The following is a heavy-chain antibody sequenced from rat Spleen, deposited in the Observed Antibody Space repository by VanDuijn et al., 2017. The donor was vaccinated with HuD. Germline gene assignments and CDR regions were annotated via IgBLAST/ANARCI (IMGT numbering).Heavy chain of an antibody. Sequence: EVQLVESGGGSVQPGRSLKLSCAASGFTFSDYNMAWVRQAPKKGLEWVATIIYDGSRTYYRDSVKGRFTISRDNAKSTLYLQMDSLRSEDTATYYCARHRRILRIMGYYFDYWGQGVMVTVSS. J-gene: IGHJ2*01. D-gene: IGHD1-6*01. V-gene: IGHV5S10*01. CDR1: GFTFSDYN. CDR2: IIYDGSRT. CDR3: ARHRRILRIMGYYFDY.